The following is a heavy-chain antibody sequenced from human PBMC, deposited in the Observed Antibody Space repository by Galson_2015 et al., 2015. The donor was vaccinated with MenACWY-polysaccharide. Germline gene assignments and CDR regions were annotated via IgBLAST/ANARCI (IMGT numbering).Heavy chain of an antibody. D-gene: IGHD6-19*01. CDR1: GFTFSSYA. V-gene: IGHV3-64*01. J-gene: IGHJ6*02. CDR2: ISSNGGST. Sequence: SLRLSCAASGFTFSSYAMHWVRQAPGKGLEYVSAISSNGGSTYYANSVKGRFTISRDNSKNTLYLQMGSLRAEDMAVYYCARSIAVAGEGVYYYCYGMDVWGQGTTVTVSS. CDR3: ARSIAVAGEGVYYYCYGMDV.